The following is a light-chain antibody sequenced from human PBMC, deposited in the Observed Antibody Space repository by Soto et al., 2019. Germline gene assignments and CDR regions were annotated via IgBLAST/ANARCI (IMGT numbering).Light chain of an antibody. CDR2: GAS. Sequence: EIVMTQSPATLSVSPGERATLSCRASQSVSSNLAWYQQKPGQAPRLLIYGASTRSPGIPARFSGSGSGTELPLTISRLQSEDFAVYYRPPYNNWPPIHSFSQGTKLELK. CDR1: QSVSSN. J-gene: IGKJ2*01. CDR3: PPYNNWPPIHS. V-gene: IGKV3-15*01.